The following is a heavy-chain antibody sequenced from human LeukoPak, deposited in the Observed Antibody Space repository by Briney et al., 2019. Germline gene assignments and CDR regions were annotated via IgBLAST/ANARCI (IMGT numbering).Heavy chain of an antibody. V-gene: IGHV1-8*03. D-gene: IGHD4-17*01. CDR2: MSPYSGKT. CDR1: GGTFSSYA. Sequence: ASVKVSCKASGGTFSSYAISWVRQAPGQGPEWMGWMSPYSGKTDYAQKFQGRVTITRNTSKSTAYMELSSLRSEDTAVYYCARAIYDYGDYYFDYWGQGTLVTVSS. J-gene: IGHJ4*02. CDR3: ARAIYDYGDYYFDY.